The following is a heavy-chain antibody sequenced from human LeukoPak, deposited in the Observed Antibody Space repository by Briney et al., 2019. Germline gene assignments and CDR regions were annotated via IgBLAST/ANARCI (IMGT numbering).Heavy chain of an antibody. J-gene: IGHJ4*02. CDR1: GYTFTSEY. D-gene: IGHD2-2*01. CDR2: INPSDGRT. V-gene: IGHV1-46*01. CDR3: ARGSRFLDF. Sequence: ASVKVSCKASGYTFTSEYIHWVRQAPGQALEWLGIINPSDGRTTYSPNFQDRVALTRDISTSTVYMELSGLRSEDTALYYCARGSRFLDFWGQGTLVTVSS.